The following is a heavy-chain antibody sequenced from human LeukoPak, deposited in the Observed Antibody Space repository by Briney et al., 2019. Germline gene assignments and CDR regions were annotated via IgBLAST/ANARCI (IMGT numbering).Heavy chain of an antibody. CDR1: GGSISSYY. Sequence: SETLSLTCTVSGGSISSYYWSWIRQPPGKGLEWIGYIYYSGSTNYNPSLKSRVTISVDTSKNQFSLKLSSVTAADTAVCYCARAMIVQAFDIWGQGTMVTVSS. D-gene: IGHD3-22*01. V-gene: IGHV4-59*01. CDR3: ARAMIVQAFDI. CDR2: IYYSGST. J-gene: IGHJ3*02.